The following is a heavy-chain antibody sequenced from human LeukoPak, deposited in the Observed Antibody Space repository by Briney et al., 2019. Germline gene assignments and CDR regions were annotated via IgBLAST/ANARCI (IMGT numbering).Heavy chain of an antibody. CDR3: ARVRSSSWYSDY. Sequence: SETLSLTCTVSGGSISSSSYYWGWIRQPPGKGLEWIGSICYSRTTYNNPSLKSRVTISVDTSKNQFSLKLSSVTAADTAVYYCARVRSSSWYSDYWGQGTLVTVSS. CDR2: ICYSRTT. D-gene: IGHD6-13*01. CDR1: GGSISSSSYY. J-gene: IGHJ4*02. V-gene: IGHV4-39*01.